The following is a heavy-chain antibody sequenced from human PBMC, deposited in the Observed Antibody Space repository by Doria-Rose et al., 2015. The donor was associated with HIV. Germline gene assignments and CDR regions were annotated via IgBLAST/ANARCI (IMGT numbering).Heavy chain of an antibody. CDR2: IFSNDER. Sequence: QESGPVLVKPTETLTLTCTVSGVSLSSPGMGVSWIRQPPGKALEWLGNIFSNDERSYKTSLKSRLDISRGTSKSQVVLTMTDMDPVDTATYYCARIKSSRWYHKYYFDFWGQGTLVIVSA. J-gene: IGHJ4*02. CDR3: ARIKSSRWYHKYYFDF. V-gene: IGHV2-26*01. CDR1: GVSLSSPGMG. D-gene: IGHD6-13*01.